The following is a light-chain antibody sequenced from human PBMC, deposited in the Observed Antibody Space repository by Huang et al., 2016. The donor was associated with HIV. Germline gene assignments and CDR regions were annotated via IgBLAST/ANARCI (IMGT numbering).Light chain of an antibody. V-gene: IGKV3-11*01. Sequence: EIVLTQSQATLSLSPGARASLFCRASQSGSIYLAWYRQKSGKAPRLLIYDASYRASGFPVRFSCSGSGTDFTLSISSLEPEDVAVYHCQQRTDWPAFGQGTRLEI. J-gene: IGKJ5*01. CDR3: QQRTDWPA. CDR2: DAS. CDR1: QSGSIY.